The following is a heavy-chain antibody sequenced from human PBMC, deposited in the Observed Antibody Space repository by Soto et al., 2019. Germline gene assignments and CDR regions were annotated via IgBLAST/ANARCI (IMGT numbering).Heavy chain of an antibody. CDR3: AGGGRDIVVDGV. CDR2: IIPILGIA. J-gene: IGHJ6*02. D-gene: IGHD2-15*01. Sequence: QVQLVQSGAEVKKPGSSVKVSCKASGGTFSSYTISWVRQAPGQGLEWMGRIIPILGIANYAQKFQGRVTITADKSTSTAYMELSSLRSEDTAVYYCAGGGRDIVVDGVWGQGTTVTVSS. CDR1: GGTFSSYT. V-gene: IGHV1-69*02.